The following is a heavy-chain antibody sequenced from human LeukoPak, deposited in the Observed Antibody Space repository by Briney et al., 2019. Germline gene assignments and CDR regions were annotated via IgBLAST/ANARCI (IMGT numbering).Heavy chain of an antibody. J-gene: IGHJ4*02. CDR3: ARNRGHSYGPYDY. CDR2: INPNSGGT. Sequence: ASVKVSCKASGYTFTGYYMHWVRQAPGQGLEWMGWINPNSGGTNYAQKFQGRVTMTRDTSISTAYMELSSLRSEDTAVYYCARNRGHSYGPYDYWGQGTLVTVSS. V-gene: IGHV1-2*02. CDR1: GYTFTGYY. D-gene: IGHD5-18*01.